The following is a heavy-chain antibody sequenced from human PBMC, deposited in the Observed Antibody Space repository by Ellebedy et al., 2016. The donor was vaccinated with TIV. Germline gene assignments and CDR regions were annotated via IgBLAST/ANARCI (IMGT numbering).Heavy chain of an antibody. CDR2: ISSSSSTI. V-gene: IGHV3-48*01. J-gene: IGHJ5*02. D-gene: IGHD4-23*01. Sequence: GESLKISCAASGFTFSSYSMTWVRQAPGKGLEWVSYISSSSSTIYYADSVKGRFTISRDNAKNSLYLQMNSLRAEDTAVYYCAMSDYGGILRFDPWGQGSLVTVSS. CDR1: GFTFSSYS. CDR3: AMSDYGGILRFDP.